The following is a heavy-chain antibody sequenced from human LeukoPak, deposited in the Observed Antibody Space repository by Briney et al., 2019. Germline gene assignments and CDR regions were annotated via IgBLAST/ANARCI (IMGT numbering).Heavy chain of an antibody. D-gene: IGHD6-13*01. CDR1: GYTFTGYY. Sequence: ASVKVSCKASGYTFTGYYMHWVRQAPGQGLEWMGWINPSGGSTSYAQKFQGRVTMTRDTSTSTVYMELSSLRSEDTAVYYCARSIWPRAAAGTFDYWGQGTLVTVSS. J-gene: IGHJ4*02. CDR3: ARSIWPRAAAGTFDY. V-gene: IGHV1-46*01. CDR2: INPSGGST.